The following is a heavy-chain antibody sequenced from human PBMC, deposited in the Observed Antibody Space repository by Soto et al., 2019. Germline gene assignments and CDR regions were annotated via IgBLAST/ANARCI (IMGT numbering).Heavy chain of an antibody. CDR2: IIPIFGTA. V-gene: IGHV1-69*13. J-gene: IGHJ6*02. CDR1: GGTFSSYA. Sequence: SVKVSCKASGGTFSSYASSWVRQAPGQGLEWMGGIIPIFGTANYAQKFQGRVTITADESTSTAYMELSSLRSEDTAVYYCARDRPDYSNYASSYYYYGMDVWGQGTTVTVSS. D-gene: IGHD4-4*01. CDR3: ARDRPDYSNYASSYYYYGMDV.